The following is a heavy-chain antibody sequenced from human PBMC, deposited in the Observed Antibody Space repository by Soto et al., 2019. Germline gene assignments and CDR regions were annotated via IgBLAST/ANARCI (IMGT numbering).Heavy chain of an antibody. J-gene: IGHJ6*02. V-gene: IGHV3-21*01. Sequence: EVQLVESGGGLVKPGGSLRLSCAASGFTFSSYSMNWVRQAPGKGLEWVSSISSSSSYIYYADSVKGRFTISRDNAKNSLYLQMHSLRAEDTAVYYCAGGYCSSTSCYHSGVDYGMDVWGQGTTVTVSS. CDR3: AGGYCSSTSCYHSGVDYGMDV. CDR2: ISSSSSYI. D-gene: IGHD2-2*01. CDR1: GFTFSSYS.